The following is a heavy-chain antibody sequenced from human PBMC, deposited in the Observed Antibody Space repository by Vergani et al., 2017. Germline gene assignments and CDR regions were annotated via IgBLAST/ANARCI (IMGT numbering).Heavy chain of an antibody. D-gene: IGHD5-12*01. CDR2: INPKSGGT. V-gene: IGHV1-2*02. CDR3: ASSWPRLPGDY. J-gene: IGHJ4*02. Sequence: QVQLVQSGAEVKKPGASVKVSCKASGYTFTGYYMHWVRHAPGQGLEWMGWINPKSGGTNYAQKFQGRVTMTRDTSISTAYMELGRLRSDDTAVYYCASSWPRLPGDYWGQGTLVTVSA. CDR1: GYTFTGYY.